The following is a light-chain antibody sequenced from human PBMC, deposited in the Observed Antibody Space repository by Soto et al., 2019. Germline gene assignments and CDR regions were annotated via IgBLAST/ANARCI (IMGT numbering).Light chain of an antibody. Sequence: DIQMTQSPCARAASVVERGTITFLASQRISTWLAWYQQKPGKVNKILISDAYTLGSGVPSRFRGSGFGTEFTLTISSMQPDDFATYYCKHYDRYSGTFGQGTKVDIK. CDR2: DAY. J-gene: IGKJ1*01. V-gene: IGKV1-5*01. CDR1: QRISTW. CDR3: KHYDRYSGT.